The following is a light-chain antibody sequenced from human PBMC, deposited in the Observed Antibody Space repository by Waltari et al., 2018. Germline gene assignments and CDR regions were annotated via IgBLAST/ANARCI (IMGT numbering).Light chain of an antibody. J-gene: IGKJ1*01. CDR1: QSISDW. CDR2: TAS. V-gene: IGKV1-5*03. CDR3: QQYDSFSWT. Sequence: DIQMTQSPSTLSASVGDRVTITCRASQSISDWLAWCQQKPGKAPKLLIYTASSLQSGVPSRFSGSGYGTEFTLTISSLQPDDFATYYCQQYDSFSWTFGQGTKVEIK.